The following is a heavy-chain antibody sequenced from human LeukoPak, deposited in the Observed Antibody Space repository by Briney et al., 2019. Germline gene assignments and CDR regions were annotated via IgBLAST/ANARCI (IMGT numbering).Heavy chain of an antibody. Sequence: GGSLRLSCAASGFTFSSYAMSWVRQAPGKGLEWVSAISGSGGSTYYADSVKGRFTISRDNSKNTLYLQMNSLRAEDTAVYYCATLFDYYGSGSYFGVGAFDIWGQGTMVTVSS. CDR3: ATLFDYYGSGSYFGVGAFDI. CDR1: GFTFSSYA. V-gene: IGHV3-23*01. D-gene: IGHD3-10*01. J-gene: IGHJ3*02. CDR2: ISGSGGST.